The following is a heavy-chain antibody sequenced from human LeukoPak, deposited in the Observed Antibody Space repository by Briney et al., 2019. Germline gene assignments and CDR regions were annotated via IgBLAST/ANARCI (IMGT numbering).Heavy chain of an antibody. Sequence: GESLKISCKGSGYSFTSYLIGWVRQMPGKGLEWMGIIYPGDSATRYSPSFQGQVTISADKSISTAYLQWSSMKASDTAMYYCARLGNDFWSGYYPPDKKSYYYMDVWGKGTTVTVSS. CDR3: ARLGNDFWSGYYPPDKKSYYYMDV. V-gene: IGHV5-51*01. CDR1: GYSFTSYL. CDR2: IYPGDSAT. J-gene: IGHJ6*03. D-gene: IGHD3-3*01.